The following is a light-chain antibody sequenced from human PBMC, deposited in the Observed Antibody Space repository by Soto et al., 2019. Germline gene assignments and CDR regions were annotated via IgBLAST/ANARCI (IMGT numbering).Light chain of an antibody. V-gene: IGLV2-23*01. CDR1: SRYVGSYNL. J-gene: IGLJ2*01. Sequence: QSALTQPASVSGSPGQSITISCTGTSRYVGSYNLVSWYQQHPGKAPKLMIYEGSKRPSGVSNRFSGSKSGNTASLTISGLQAEDEADYYCCSYAGSSTSVVFGGGTQLTVL. CDR3: CSYAGSSTSVV. CDR2: EGS.